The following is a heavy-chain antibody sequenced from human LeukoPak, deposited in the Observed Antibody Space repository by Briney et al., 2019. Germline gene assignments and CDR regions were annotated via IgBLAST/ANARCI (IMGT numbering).Heavy chain of an antibody. J-gene: IGHJ4*02. CDR1: GGSISSSSYY. D-gene: IGHD5-24*01. CDR2: SYYSGST. Sequence: AETLSLTCTVSGGSISSSSYYWGWIRQPPGKGLEWIGSSYYSGSTFYNPSLKSRVTISVETSKNQFSLKLSSVTAADTAIYYCARRLNGMATIDRYFDSWGQGTLVTVSS. V-gene: IGHV4-39*01. CDR3: ARRLNGMATIDRYFDS.